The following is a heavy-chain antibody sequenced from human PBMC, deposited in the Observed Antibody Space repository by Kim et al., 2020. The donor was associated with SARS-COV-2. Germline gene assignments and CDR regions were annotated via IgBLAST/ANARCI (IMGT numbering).Heavy chain of an antibody. D-gene: IGHD3-10*01. CDR1: GGTFNNYA. Sequence: SVKVSCKASGGTFNNYAISWVRQAPGQGLEWMGGIIPIFGTANYAQKFQGRVTIAADESMSTAYMELSSLRSDDTAVYYCAREGTLVREEGYGMDVWGQGTTVTVSS. CDR3: AREGTLVREEGYGMDV. CDR2: IIPIFGTA. V-gene: IGHV1-69*13. J-gene: IGHJ6*02.